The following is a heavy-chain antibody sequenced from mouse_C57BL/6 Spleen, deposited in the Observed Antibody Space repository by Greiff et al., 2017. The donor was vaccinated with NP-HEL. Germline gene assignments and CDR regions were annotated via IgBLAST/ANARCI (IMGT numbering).Heavy chain of an antibody. CDR3: ARKKDGYYFHWYFDV. V-gene: IGHV1-62-3*01. D-gene: IGHD2-3*01. Sequence: QVQLQQPGAELVKPGASVKLSCKASGYTFTSYWMHWVKQRPGRGLEWIGRIDPKSGGTKYNEKFKGKATLTADKSSSTAYMQLNSLTSEDSAVYFCARKKDGYYFHWYFDVWGTGTTVTVSS. CDR2: IDPKSGGT. J-gene: IGHJ1*03. CDR1: GYTFTSYW.